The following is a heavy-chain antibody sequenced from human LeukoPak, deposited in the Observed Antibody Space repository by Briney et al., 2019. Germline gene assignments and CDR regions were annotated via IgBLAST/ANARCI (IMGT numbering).Heavy chain of an antibody. V-gene: IGHV4-59*01. Sequence: SETLSLTCTVSGGSISSYYWSWIRQPPGKGLEWIGYIYYSGSTNYNPSLKSRVTISVDTSKNQFSLKLSSVTAADTAVYYCAREVQGGSYSGYYFDYWGQGTLVTVSS. CDR3: AREVQGGSYSGYYFDY. J-gene: IGHJ4*02. D-gene: IGHD1-26*01. CDR2: IYYSGST. CDR1: GGSISSYY.